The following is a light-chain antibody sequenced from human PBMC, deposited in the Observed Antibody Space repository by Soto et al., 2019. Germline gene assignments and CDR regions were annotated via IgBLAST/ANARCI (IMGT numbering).Light chain of an antibody. CDR2: EVS. J-gene: IGLJ1*01. V-gene: IGLV2-14*01. CDR1: SSDVGTYNY. CDR3: TSYPRDKDPV. Sequence: SVLTQPASVSGSPGQSITISCTGTSSDVGTYNYVSWYQHHPGKAPKLIIYEVSNRPSGVSNRFSGSKSGSTASLTISGLQDEDEADYHRTSYPRDKDPVFGNGPKLTVL.